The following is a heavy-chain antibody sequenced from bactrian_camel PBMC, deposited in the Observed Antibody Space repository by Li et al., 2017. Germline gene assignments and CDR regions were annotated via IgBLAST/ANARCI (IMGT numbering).Heavy chain of an antibody. J-gene: IGHJ6*01. CDR2: LNPSGRTA. CDR3: VTGVLDGYIS. D-gene: IGHD3*01. CDR1: ESDFSANL. Sequence: VKLVESGGGLVQPGGSLRLSCAADESDFSANLMSWVRQAPGKGLDWVSSLNPSGRTAYYANSVKGRFTIARDNTKNTVYLQMNSLKPEDTALYHCVTGVLDGYISWGQGTQVTVS. V-gene: IGHV3S35*01.